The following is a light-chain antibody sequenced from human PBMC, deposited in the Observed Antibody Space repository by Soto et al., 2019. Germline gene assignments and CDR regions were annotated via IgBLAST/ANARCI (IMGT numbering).Light chain of an antibody. V-gene: IGLV2-23*02. J-gene: IGLJ3*02. CDR1: SSDVGLYNL. Sequence: QSALTQPGSVSGSPGQSITISCTGTSSDVGLYNLVSWYQQLPGKAPKLIIYEVSERPSGISDRFSGSKSGNTASLTISGLQDGDEADYYCCSYVGSSILMFGGGTKVTVL. CDR3: CSYVGSSILM. CDR2: EVS.